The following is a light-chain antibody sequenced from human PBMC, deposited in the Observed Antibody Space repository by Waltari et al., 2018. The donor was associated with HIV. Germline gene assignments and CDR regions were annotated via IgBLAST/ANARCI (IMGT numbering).Light chain of an antibody. CDR2: DAS. J-gene: IGKJ5*01. Sequence: DIKMTASSSSLSASVGDRVNTTRRASQSISSYLAWFQQKPGKAPRSLIYDASSRQSEIPSRYSGSGSGTDFTLTISSLQPEDSATYYCQQYNSFPLTFGQGTRLEIK. V-gene: IGKV1-16*01. CDR3: QQYNSFPLT. CDR1: QSISSY.